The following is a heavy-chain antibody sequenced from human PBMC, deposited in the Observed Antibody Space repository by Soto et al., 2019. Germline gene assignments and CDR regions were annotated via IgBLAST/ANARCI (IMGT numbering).Heavy chain of an antibody. V-gene: IGHV4-31*03. CDR1: GGSISTGGYY. Sequence: QVQLQESGPGLVKPSQTLSLTCTVSGGSISTGGYYWTWIRQHPGKGLEWIGYIYYSGSTYYNPSLKSRVNISVDTSKNQFALKPSSVTAADTAVYYCARGLSVTLFDNWGQGTLVTVSS. CDR3: ARGLSVTLFDN. CDR2: IYYSGST. J-gene: IGHJ4*02. D-gene: IGHD4-17*01.